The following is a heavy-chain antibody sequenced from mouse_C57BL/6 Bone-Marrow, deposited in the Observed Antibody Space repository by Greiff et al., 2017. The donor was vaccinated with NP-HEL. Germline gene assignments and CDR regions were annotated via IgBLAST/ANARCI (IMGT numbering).Heavy chain of an antibody. J-gene: IGHJ2*01. CDR2: INPYNGGT. CDR3: ARSDSSGYMYYFDY. D-gene: IGHD3-2*02. CDR1: GYTFTDYY. V-gene: IGHV1-19*01. Sequence: VQLQQSGPVLVKPGASVKMSCKASGYTFTDYYMNWVKQSHGKSLEWIGVINPYNGGTSYNQKFKGKATLPVDKSSSTAYMELNSLTSEDSAVYYCARSDSSGYMYYFDYWGQGTTLTVSS.